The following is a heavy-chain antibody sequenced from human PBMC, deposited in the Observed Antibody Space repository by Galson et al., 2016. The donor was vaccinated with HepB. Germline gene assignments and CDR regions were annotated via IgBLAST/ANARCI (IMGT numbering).Heavy chain of an antibody. J-gene: IGHJ4*02. CDR1: GFTFSDCW. CDR2: INQDGSER. Sequence: SLRLSCAASGFTFSDCWMAWVRQTPGKGLEWVVSINQDGSERSYVDSVKGRFTVSRDNARNSVYLQMNSLRAEDTAVYYCARDRCAGDTIGYYNIDYWGQGTLVTVAS. V-gene: IGHV3-7*01. D-gene: IGHD3-9*01. CDR3: ARDRCAGDTIGYYNIDY.